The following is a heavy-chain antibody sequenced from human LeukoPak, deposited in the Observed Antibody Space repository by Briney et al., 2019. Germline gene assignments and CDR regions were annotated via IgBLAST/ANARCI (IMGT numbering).Heavy chain of an antibody. J-gene: IGHJ3*02. CDR2: ISAYNGNT. V-gene: IGHV1-18*01. Sequence: GASVKVSCKASGYTFTSYGISWVRQAPGQGLEWMGWISAYNGNTNYAQKLQGRVTVTTDTSTSTAYMELSRLRSDDTDVYYGASALPRYFDWFTVPDDAFDIWGQGTMVTVSS. CDR1: GYTFTSYG. CDR3: ASALPRYFDWFTVPDDAFDI. D-gene: IGHD3-9*01.